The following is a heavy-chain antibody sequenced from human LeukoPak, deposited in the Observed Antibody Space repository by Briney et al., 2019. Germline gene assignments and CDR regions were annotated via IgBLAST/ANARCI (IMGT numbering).Heavy chain of an antibody. Sequence: GESLKISCKASGYRFTTYWIGWVRQMPGKGLEWMGIIYPGDSDTRYSPFIQGQVTISADKSISTAYLQWSSLKASDTAMYYCAKIAVAPRYGNWFDPWGQGTLVTVSS. J-gene: IGHJ5*02. V-gene: IGHV5-51*01. CDR1: GYRFTTYW. CDR2: IYPGDSDT. CDR3: AKIAVAPRYGNWFDP. D-gene: IGHD6-19*01.